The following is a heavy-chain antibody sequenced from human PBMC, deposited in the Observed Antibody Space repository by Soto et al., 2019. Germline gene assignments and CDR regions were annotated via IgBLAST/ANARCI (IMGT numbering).Heavy chain of an antibody. J-gene: IGHJ4*02. CDR1: GFSFDGDA. Sequence: GGSLRLSCAASGFSFDGDAMHWVRQAPGKGLEWVTGISWNSGTTGYADSVKGRFTISRDNAKNSLYLQMNSLRAEDTALYYCARDVWSRASGPPDSWGQGTLVTVSS. CDR2: ISWNSGTT. D-gene: IGHD3-10*01. CDR3: ARDVWSRASGPPDS. V-gene: IGHV3-9*01.